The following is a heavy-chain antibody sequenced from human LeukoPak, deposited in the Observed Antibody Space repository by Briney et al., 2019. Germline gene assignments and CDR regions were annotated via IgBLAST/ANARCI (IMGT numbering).Heavy chain of an antibody. V-gene: IGHV5-51*01. CDR1: VYSFTDYW. Sequence: GESLKSSCKGSVYSFTDYWIGCVRQMPGKGLEWMGIIYPGDCDTRYSPSFQGQVTISADKSINTAFLQWSSLRASDTAMYYCTRQRYFDYWGQGTLVTVSS. CDR2: IYPGDCDT. CDR3: TRQRYFDY. J-gene: IGHJ4*02.